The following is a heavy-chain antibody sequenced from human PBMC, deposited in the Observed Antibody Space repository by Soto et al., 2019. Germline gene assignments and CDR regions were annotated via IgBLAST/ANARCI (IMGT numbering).Heavy chain of an antibody. V-gene: IGHV3-30-3*01. Sequence: GGSQRLSCAASGFTFSSYSMHWVRQNPGKGLEWVAVISYDGSNKYYADSVKGRFTISRDNSKNTLYLQMNSLRAEDTAVYYCARDKPSSGYYVFDYWGQGTLVTVSS. CDR3: ARDKPSSGYYVFDY. CDR1: GFTFSSYS. CDR2: ISYDGSNK. J-gene: IGHJ4*02. D-gene: IGHD3-22*01.